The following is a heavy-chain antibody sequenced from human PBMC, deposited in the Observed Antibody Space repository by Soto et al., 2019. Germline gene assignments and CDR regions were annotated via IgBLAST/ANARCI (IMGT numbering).Heavy chain of an antibody. J-gene: IGHJ6*02. CDR1: GGSISSGGYS. V-gene: IGHV4-30-2*01. D-gene: IGHD3-3*01. CDR3: ASSHSHYDFWSGWAPYYYGMDV. Sequence: PSETLSLTXAVSGGSISSGGYSWSWIRQPPGKGLEWIGYIYHSGSTYYNPSLKSRVTISVDRSKNQFSLKLSSVTAADTAVYYCASSHSHYDFWSGWAPYYYGMDVWGQGTTVTVSS. CDR2: IYHSGST.